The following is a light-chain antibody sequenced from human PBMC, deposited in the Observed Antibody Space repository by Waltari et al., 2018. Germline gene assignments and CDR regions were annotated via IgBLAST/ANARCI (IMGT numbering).Light chain of an antibody. CDR1: QNVDTY. CDR3: QQRNTWPPYT. V-gene: IGKV3-11*01. Sequence: DIVLTQSPVTLSLSPGERATLFCGASQNVDTYLALYQQKPGQAPRLLIYNSSHRASGVPARFSGGGSGTDFTLTISSVEPEDIAIYYCQQRNTWPPYTFGQGTKLELK. J-gene: IGKJ2*01. CDR2: NSS.